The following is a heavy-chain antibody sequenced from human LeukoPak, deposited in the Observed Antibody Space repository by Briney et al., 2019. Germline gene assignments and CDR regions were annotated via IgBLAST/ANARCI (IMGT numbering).Heavy chain of an antibody. V-gene: IGHV3-7*01. CDR1: GFTLGDYA. J-gene: IGHJ5*02. CDR2: IKGDGSNK. CDR3: VRVGYCSGGGCQGRDWFDP. Sequence: GGSLRLSCTASGFTLGDYAMSWVRQAPGKGLECVANIKGDGSNKYYVDSVEGRFTISRDNAKNSLYLQMNSLRVEDTAVYYCVRVGYCSGGGCQGRDWFDPWGQGTLVTVSS. D-gene: IGHD2-15*01.